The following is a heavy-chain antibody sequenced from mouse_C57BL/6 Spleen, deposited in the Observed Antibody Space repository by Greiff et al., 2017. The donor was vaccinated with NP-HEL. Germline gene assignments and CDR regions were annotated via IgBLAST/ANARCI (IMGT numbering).Heavy chain of an antibody. D-gene: IGHD2-2*01. CDR1: GYAFTNYL. V-gene: IGHV1-54*01. CDR3: ARGVLWLRNFDD. CDR2: INPGSGGT. J-gene: IGHJ2*01. Sequence: QVQLQQSGAELVRPGTSVKVSCKASGYAFTNYLIEWVKQRPGQGLEWIGVINPGSGGTNYNEKFKGKATLTADKSSSTAYMQLSSLTSEDSAVYFCARGVLWLRNFDDWGQGTTLTVSS.